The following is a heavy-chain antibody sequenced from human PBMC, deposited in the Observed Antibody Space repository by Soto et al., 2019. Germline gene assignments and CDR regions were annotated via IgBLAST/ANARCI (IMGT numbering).Heavy chain of an antibody. V-gene: IGHV3-23*01. CDR1: GFTFSNYA. CDR2: FSSSGGTT. CDR3: AKGETYYDISTGYYKYYFDS. Sequence: PGGSLRLSCAASGFTFSNYAMTWVRQAPGRGLEWVSTFSSSGGTTYYADSVKGRFTISRDNSKNTLYLQMNSLRAEDTAVYYCAKGETYYDISTGYYKYYFDSWGQGTLVTVSS. J-gene: IGHJ4*02. D-gene: IGHD3-9*01.